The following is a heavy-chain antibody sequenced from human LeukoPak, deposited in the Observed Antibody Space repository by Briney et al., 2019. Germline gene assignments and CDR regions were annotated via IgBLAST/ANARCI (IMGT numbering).Heavy chain of an antibody. D-gene: IGHD3-9*01. Sequence: GASVKVSCKASGYTFTSYYMHWVRQAPGQGLEWMGIINPSGGSTSYAQKFQGRVTMTRDTSTSTVYMELSSLRSEDTAVYYCARALYYDILTGSYYFDYWGQGTLVTVSS. CDR2: INPSGGST. J-gene: IGHJ4*02. V-gene: IGHV1-46*01. CDR3: ARALYYDILTGSYYFDY. CDR1: GYTFTSYY.